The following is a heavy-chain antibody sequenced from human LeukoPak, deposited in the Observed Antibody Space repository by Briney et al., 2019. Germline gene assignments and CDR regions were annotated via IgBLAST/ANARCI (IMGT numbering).Heavy chain of an antibody. V-gene: IGHV4-4*07. CDR1: GGSMISYY. Sequence: SETLSLTCTGSGGSMISYYLSWIRQPAGKGLEWIGRIYTSGSTNYNPSLNSRVTMSVDTSKKQFSLKLSSVTAADTAVYYCARGSLRLDYWGPVSLVTVSS. CDR2: IYTSGST. CDR3: ARGSLRLDY. J-gene: IGHJ4*02.